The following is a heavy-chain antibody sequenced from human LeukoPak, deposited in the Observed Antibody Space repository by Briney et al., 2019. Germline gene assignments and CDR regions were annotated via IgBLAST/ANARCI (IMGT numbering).Heavy chain of an antibody. Sequence: GGSLRLSCEASGFTFIRYVMSWVRQAPGKGLEWVSTISGNGDSAYYADSVKGRFTISRDNSKNTLYLQMNSLRAEDTAVYYCARDWDSSGYYGGTFDYWGQGTLVTVSS. V-gene: IGHV3-23*01. D-gene: IGHD3-22*01. CDR3: ARDWDSSGYYGGTFDY. CDR1: GFTFIRYV. CDR2: ISGNGDSA. J-gene: IGHJ4*02.